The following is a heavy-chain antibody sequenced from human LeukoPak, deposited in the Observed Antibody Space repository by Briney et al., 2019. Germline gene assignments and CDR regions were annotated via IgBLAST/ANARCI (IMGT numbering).Heavy chain of an antibody. CDR1: GGSVSSGSYY. J-gene: IGHJ4*02. V-gene: IGHV4-31*03. CDR2: IYYGGNT. CDR3: ARAPPLRGMIVVPISFDY. D-gene: IGHD3-22*01. Sequence: SETLSLTCTVSGGSVSSGSYYWSWIRQHPGKGLEWIGNIYYGGNTYYNPSLKSRVSISVDTSKNQFSLKLSSVTAADTAVYYCARAPPLRGMIVVPISFDYWGQGTLVTVSS.